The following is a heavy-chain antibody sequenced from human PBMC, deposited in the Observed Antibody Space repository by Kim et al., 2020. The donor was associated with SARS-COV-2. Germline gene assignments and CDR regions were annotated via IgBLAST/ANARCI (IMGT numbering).Heavy chain of an antibody. CDR2: GNP. J-gene: IGHJ6*03. V-gene: IGHV1-8*01. Sequence: GNPGYAQKCQGRVTMTRNTSISTAYMELGSLRSEDTAVYYCARDAYYMDVWGKGTTVTVSS. CDR3: ARDAYYMDV.